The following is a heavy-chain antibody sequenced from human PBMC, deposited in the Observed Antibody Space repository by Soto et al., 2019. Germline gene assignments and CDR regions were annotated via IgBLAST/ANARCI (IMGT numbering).Heavy chain of an antibody. Sequence: QAQLQESGPGLVKPSQTLSLTCTVSGGSISSGGYYWSWIRQHPGKGLEWIGYIYYSGSTYYNPSRKSRVTISVDTSKNQFSLKLSSVTAADTAEYYCARGRTTVTTEINAFDIWGQGTMVTVSS. CDR3: ARGRTTVTTEINAFDI. CDR1: GGSISSGGYY. J-gene: IGHJ3*02. D-gene: IGHD4-17*01. CDR2: IYYSGST. V-gene: IGHV4-31*03.